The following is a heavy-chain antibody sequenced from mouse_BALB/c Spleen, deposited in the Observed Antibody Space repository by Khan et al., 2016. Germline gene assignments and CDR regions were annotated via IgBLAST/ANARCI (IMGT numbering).Heavy chain of an antibody. CDR1: DYTFSTYW. CDR2: IFPGSGDT. Sequence: VQLQQSGTVLARPGASVKMSCKASDYTFSTYWMHWVKQRPGQGLEWIGAIFPGSGDTTNNQRFEDKAKLTAVTSTNTAYMELSSLTNEDSAGYYCTRHYGSSWEKDFLDYWGQGTTLTVSS. J-gene: IGHJ2*01. CDR3: TRHYGSSWEKDFLDY. V-gene: IGHV1-5*01. D-gene: IGHD1-1*01.